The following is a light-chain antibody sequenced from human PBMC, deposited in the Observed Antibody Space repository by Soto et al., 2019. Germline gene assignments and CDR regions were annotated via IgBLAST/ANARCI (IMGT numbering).Light chain of an antibody. CDR3: CSYVCSNWV. CDR2: EDS. V-gene: IGLV2-23*01. Sequence: QSALTQPASVSGSPGQSITISCTGTSSDIGNYNLVSWYQHHPGKAPKLIIYEDSRRPSGVSNRFSGYKSGNTASLTISGLQGEDEGDYYCCSYVCSNWVFGGGTKVTVL. J-gene: IGLJ3*02. CDR1: SSDIGNYNL.